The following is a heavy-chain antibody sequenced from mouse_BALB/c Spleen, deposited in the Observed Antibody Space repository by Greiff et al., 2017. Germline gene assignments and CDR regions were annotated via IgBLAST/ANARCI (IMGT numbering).Heavy chain of an antibody. V-gene: IGHV5-4*02. CDR1: GFTFSDYY. Sequence: EVQLVESGGGLVKPGGSLKLSCAASGFTFSDYYMYWVRQTPEKRLEWVATISDGGSYTYYPDSVKGRFTISRDNAKNNLYLQMSSLKSEDTAMYYCARDGYYGSSPYYAMDYWGQGTSVTVSS. D-gene: IGHD1-1*01. J-gene: IGHJ4*01. CDR3: ARDGYYGSSPYYAMDY. CDR2: ISDGGSYT.